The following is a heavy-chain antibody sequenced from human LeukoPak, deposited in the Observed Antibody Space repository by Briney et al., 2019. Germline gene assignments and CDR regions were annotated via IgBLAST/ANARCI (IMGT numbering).Heavy chain of an antibody. CDR1: GFTVSSTY. CDR3: ARDRGAIPHYYDSSGPDAFDI. D-gene: IGHD3-22*01. V-gene: IGHV3-53*01. CDR2: IYSDGKV. Sequence: GSLRLSCAASGFTVSSTYMSWVRQTPGKGLEWVSVIYSDGKVYYIDSVKGRFTISRDTSKNTVYLQMNSLRVEDTAIYYCARDRGAIPHYYDSSGPDAFDIWGQGTMVTASS. J-gene: IGHJ3*02.